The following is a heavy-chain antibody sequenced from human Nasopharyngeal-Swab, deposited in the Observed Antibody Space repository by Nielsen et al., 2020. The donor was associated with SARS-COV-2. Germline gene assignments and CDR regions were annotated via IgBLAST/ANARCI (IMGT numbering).Heavy chain of an antibody. CDR3: ARVQVDDDFWTGYHFDY. V-gene: IGHV4-59*01. CDR1: GGSMNSYC. J-gene: IGHJ4*02. CDR2: VFNSGST. D-gene: IGHD3/OR15-3a*01. Sequence: SETLSLTCTVSGGSMNSYCWYWIRQPPGKGLEWIGYVFNSGSTEYSPSLKRRATISVDTSNNQFSLKLSSVTAADTAVYFCARVQVDDDFWTGYHFDYWGQGTLVTVSS.